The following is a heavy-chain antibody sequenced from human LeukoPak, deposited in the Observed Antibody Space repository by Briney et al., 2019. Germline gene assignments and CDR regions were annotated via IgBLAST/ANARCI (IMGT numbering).Heavy chain of an antibody. Sequence: PGGSLRLSCAASGFTFSNYAMSWVRQAPGKGLEWVAVISYDGSNKYYADSVKGRFTISRDNSKNTLYLQMNSLRAEDTAVYYCARSLNAYVGIDYWGQGTLVTVSS. J-gene: IGHJ4*02. CDR2: ISYDGSNK. CDR1: GFTFSNYA. CDR3: ARSLNAYVGIDY. V-gene: IGHV3-30*04. D-gene: IGHD1-26*01.